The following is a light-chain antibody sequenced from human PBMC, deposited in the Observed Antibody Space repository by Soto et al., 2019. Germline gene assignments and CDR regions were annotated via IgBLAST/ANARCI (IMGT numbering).Light chain of an antibody. CDR1: QSLVHNDGSTY. CDR3: MQVTQFPHT. J-gene: IGKJ2*01. V-gene: IGKV2-24*01. CDR2: QVS. Sequence: DIVLTQTPLSSPVTLGQPASISCKSSQSLVHNDGSTYLSWLQQRPGQPPRVLLYQVSNRFSGVPDRFSGSGAGTDFTLKISRVEPEDGATSYCMQVTQFPHTFGQGTKLDIK.